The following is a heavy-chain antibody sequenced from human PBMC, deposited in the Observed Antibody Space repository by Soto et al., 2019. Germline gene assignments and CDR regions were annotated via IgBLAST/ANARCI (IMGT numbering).Heavy chain of an antibody. D-gene: IGHD4-17*01. V-gene: IGHV3-30*18. J-gene: IGHJ6*02. CDR1: GFTFSTYG. CDR3: AKDLQSYGDYDYYCYGMDV. Sequence: QVQLVESGGGEVQPGRSLTISCAASGFTFSTYGMHWVRQTPGKGLEWVAVISYDGTNKFYSDSVKGRFTISRDNFKNTVTLQMNSLRADDTAAYSCAKDLQSYGDYDYYCYGMDVWGLGTRVTVSS. CDR2: ISYDGTNK.